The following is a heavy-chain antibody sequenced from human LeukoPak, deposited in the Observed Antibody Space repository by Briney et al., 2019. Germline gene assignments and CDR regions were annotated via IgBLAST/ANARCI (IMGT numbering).Heavy chain of an antibody. CDR1: GYTLTELS. Sequence: ASVKVSCKVSGYTLTELSMHWVRQAPGKGLEWMGGFDPEDGETIYAQKFQGRVTMTEDTSTDTAYMELSSLRSEDTAVYYCATAPRQWLVLSVGQTFDYWGQGTLVTVSP. CDR3: ATAPRQWLVLSVGQTFDY. D-gene: IGHD6-19*01. CDR2: FDPEDGET. J-gene: IGHJ4*02. V-gene: IGHV1-24*01.